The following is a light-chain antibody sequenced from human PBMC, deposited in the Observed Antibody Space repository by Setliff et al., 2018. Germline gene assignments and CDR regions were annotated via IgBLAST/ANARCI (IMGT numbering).Light chain of an antibody. CDR1: SSDIGAYTY. V-gene: IGLV2-14*03. J-gene: IGLJ1*01. CDR3: QSYDRSLSAYV. Sequence: QSALAQPASMSGSPGQSITISCTGTSSDIGAYTYVSWYQQHPGKAPKLLISNVSNRPSGVSHRFSGSKSGTSASLAITGLQAEDEADYFCQSYDRSLSAYVFGIGTKGTV. CDR2: NVS.